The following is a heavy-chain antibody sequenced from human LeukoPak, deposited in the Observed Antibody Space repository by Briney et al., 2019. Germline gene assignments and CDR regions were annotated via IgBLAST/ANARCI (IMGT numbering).Heavy chain of an antibody. J-gene: IGHJ4*02. CDR3: ARGKSGGFDY. CDR2: IYSDGNIT. CDR1: GFTFSNYW. D-gene: IGHD4-23*01. Sequence: GGSLRLSCAASGFTFSNYWMHWVRQAPGKGPVWVSRIYSDGNITNYADSVKGRFTISRDNAKNTLYLQMNSLRPEDTAVYYCARGKSGGFDYWGLGTLVTVSS. V-gene: IGHV3-74*01.